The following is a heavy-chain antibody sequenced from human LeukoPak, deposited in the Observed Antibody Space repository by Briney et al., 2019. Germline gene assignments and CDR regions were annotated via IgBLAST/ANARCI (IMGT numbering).Heavy chain of an antibody. J-gene: IGHJ6*02. D-gene: IGHD3-10*01. CDR2: ISWNSGSI. CDR1: GFTFDDYA. Sequence: PGGSLRLSCAASGFTFDDYAMHWVRHAPGKGLEWVSGISWNSGSIGYADSVKGRFTISRDNAKNSLYLQMNSLRAEDTALYYCAKDMGLLWFGQASKGMDVWGQGTTVTVSS. V-gene: IGHV3-9*01. CDR3: AKDMGLLWFGQASKGMDV.